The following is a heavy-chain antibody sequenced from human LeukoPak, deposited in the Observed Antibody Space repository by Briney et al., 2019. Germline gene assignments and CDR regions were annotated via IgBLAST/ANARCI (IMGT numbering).Heavy chain of an antibody. CDR3: ARADCSSISCYVKWFDP. J-gene: IGHJ5*02. CDR2: INPNSGGT. V-gene: IGHV1-2*06. D-gene: IGHD2-2*01. Sequence: ASVKVSCKASGYTFTDYYMHWVRPAPGQGLEWMGRINPNSGGTNYAQKFQGRVTMTRDTSINTAYMELSRLISDDTAVYYCARADCSSISCYVKWFDPWGQGTLVTVSS. CDR1: GYTFTDYY.